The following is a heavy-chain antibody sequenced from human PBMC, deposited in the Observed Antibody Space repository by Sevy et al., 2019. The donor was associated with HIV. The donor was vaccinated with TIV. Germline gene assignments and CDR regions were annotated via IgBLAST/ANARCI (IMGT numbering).Heavy chain of an antibody. CDR3: ARISSSPRADYYYFGMDV. Sequence: GESLKISCKGSEYNFTNYWIGWVRQMPGKGLEWMGIIYPGDSGTRYSPSFQDQVTISADKSISTAYLQWSSLKASDTAMYDCARISSSPRADYYYFGMDVWGQGTTVTVSS. J-gene: IGHJ6*02. CDR1: EYNFTNYW. D-gene: IGHD6-6*01. V-gene: IGHV5-51*01. CDR2: IYPGDSGT.